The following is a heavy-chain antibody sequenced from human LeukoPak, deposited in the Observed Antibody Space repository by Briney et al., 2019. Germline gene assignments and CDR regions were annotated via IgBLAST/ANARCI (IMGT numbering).Heavy chain of an antibody. CDR1: GFTFSSYS. Sequence: GGSLRLSCAASGFTFSSYSMNWVRQAPGQGLEWVSSISSSSSYIYYADSVKGRFTISRDNAKNSLYLQMNSLRAEDTAVYYCARVRSSTTPYYYYGMDVWGQGTTVTVSS. V-gene: IGHV3-21*01. CDR2: ISSSSSYI. CDR3: ARVRSSTTPYYYYGMDV. D-gene: IGHD2-2*01. J-gene: IGHJ6*02.